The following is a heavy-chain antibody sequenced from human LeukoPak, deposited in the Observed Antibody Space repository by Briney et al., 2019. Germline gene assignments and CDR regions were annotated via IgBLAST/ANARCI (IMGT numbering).Heavy chain of an antibody. CDR2: ISSSSSYI. CDR3: ARYAAGAEYFQH. V-gene: IGHV3-21*01. Sequence: GGSLRLSCAASGFTFGSYSMNWVRQAPGKGLEWVSSISSSSSYIYYADSVKGRFTISRDNAKNSLYLQMNSLRAEDTAVYYCARYAAGAEYFQHWGQGTLVTVSS. CDR1: GFTFGSYS. J-gene: IGHJ1*01. D-gene: IGHD6-13*01.